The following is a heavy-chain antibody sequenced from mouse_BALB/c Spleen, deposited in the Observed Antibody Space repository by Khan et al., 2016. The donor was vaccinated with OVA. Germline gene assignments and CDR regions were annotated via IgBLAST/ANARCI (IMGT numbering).Heavy chain of an antibody. V-gene: IGHV1-20*02. CDR2: INPHIGET. J-gene: IGHJ2*02. Sequence: IQLVQSGPELVKPGASVKISCKASGYSFTGYFMNWVMQSPGKSLEWIGRINPHIGETFYNPKFKGKVTLTADESSSTAHMELRSLASEDSAVYYCARIYGSDFDYWGQGTSLTVSA. D-gene: IGHD1-1*01. CDR1: GYSFTGYF. CDR3: ARIYGSDFDY.